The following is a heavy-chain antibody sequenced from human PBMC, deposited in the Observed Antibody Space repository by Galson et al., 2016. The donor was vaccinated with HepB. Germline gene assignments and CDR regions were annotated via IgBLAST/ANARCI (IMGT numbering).Heavy chain of an antibody. V-gene: IGHV5-10-1*01. J-gene: IGHJ4*02. Sequence: QSGAEVKKPGESLKIFCKASGYTFTTYWITWVRQVPGKGLEWVGRIDPSDYDTNYNPSFFGQVTISTDRSISTAYLQWSSLKASDSAIYYCARQGRYHFETKGDYGGPGTLVTVSS. D-gene: IGHD3-3*02. CDR1: GYTFTTYW. CDR2: IDPSDYDT. CDR3: ARQGRYHFETKGDY.